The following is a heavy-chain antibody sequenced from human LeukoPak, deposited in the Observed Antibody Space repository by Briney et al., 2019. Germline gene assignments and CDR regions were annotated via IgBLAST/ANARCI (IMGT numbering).Heavy chain of an antibody. CDR2: IYSGGST. Sequence: GGSLRLSCAASGFTVSSNYMSWVRQAPGKGLEWVSVIYSGGSTYYADSVKGRFTISRDNSKNSLYLQMNSLRAEDTAVYYCAREVGATYAFDIWGQGTMVTVSS. CDR1: GFTVSSNY. D-gene: IGHD1-26*01. CDR3: AREVGATYAFDI. V-gene: IGHV3-66*01. J-gene: IGHJ3*02.